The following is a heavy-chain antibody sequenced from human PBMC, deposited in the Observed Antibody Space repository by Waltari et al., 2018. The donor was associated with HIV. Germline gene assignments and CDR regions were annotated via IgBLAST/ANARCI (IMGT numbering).Heavy chain of an antibody. V-gene: IGHV4-61*02. Sequence: QVTLQESGPGLVKPSQTLSLTCTVSGGSISRGRYYWSWVRQPAGKGLQWIGRIYSRGSTNYNPSLKSRVTISADTSKNQFSLKLNSVTAADTAVYFCARDSSDYYYGLDVWGQGTTVTVSS. CDR2: IYSRGST. CDR3: ARDSSDYYYGLDV. D-gene: IGHD6-6*01. J-gene: IGHJ6*02. CDR1: GGSISRGRYY.